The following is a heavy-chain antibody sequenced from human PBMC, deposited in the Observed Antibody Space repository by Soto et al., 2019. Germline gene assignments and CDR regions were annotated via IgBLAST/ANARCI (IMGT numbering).Heavy chain of an antibody. V-gene: IGHV3-74*01. CDR3: VMAEVYY. CDR1: VFTFGNYW. CDR2: LTSDGRTP. J-gene: IGHJ4*02. Sequence: GRSLRLSWAASVFTFGNYWMHWARQAPGKGPEWVSRLTSDGRTPYYADSVKGRFTVSRDNAKNTLYLQMNNLKVEETAVYYGVMAEVYYWGPGTLVTVSS.